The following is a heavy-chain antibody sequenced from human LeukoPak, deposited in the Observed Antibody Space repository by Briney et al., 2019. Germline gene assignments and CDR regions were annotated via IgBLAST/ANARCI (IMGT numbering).Heavy chain of an antibody. CDR1: GFTFSSYA. CDR2: ISVSGGST. Sequence: GASLRLSSAASGFTFSSYAMSWVRPAPGKGLEWVSAISVSGGSTLSADSMKGRFTISRDNSKTTLYMKMNGLRAEDTALYYCAKGSSGYYYGYFDSWGQGTLVTVSS. CDR3: AKGSSGYYYGYFDS. D-gene: IGHD3-22*01. J-gene: IGHJ4*02. V-gene: IGHV3-23*01.